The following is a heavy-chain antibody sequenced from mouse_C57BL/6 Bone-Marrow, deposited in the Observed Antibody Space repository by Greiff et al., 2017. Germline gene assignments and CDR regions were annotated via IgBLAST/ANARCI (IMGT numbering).Heavy chain of an antibody. J-gene: IGHJ2*01. V-gene: IGHV1-26*01. CDR2: INPNNGGT. D-gene: IGHD4-1*01. CDR3: ARCRLGDY. CDR1: GYTFTDYY. Sequence: EVQLQQSGPELVKPGASVKISCKASGYTFTDYYMNWVKQSHGKSLEWIGDINPNNGGTSYNQKFKGKATLTVDKSSSTAYMELRSLTSEDSAVYYCARCRLGDYWGQGTTLTVSS.